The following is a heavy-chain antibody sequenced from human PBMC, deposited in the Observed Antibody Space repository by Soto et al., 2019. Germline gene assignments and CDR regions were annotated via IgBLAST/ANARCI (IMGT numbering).Heavy chain of an antibody. Sequence: GGSLRLSCAASGFTFDDYTMHWVRQAPGKGLEWVSLISWDGGSTYYADSVKGRFTISRDNSKNSLYLQMNSLRTEDTALYYCAKDVGRHCSGGSCYSMDVWGQGTTVTVSS. J-gene: IGHJ6*02. CDR1: GFTFDDYT. V-gene: IGHV3-43*01. CDR2: ISWDGGST. CDR3: AKDVGRHCSGGSCYSMDV. D-gene: IGHD2-15*01.